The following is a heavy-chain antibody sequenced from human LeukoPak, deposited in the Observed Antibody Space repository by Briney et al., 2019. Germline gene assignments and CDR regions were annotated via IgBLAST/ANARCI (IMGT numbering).Heavy chain of an antibody. CDR3: ARGRDSSSSYPGY. D-gene: IGHD6-6*01. CDR2: ISGSGGST. J-gene: IGHJ4*02. CDR1: GFTFSSYG. Sequence: PGGSLRLSCAASGFTFSSYGMSWVRQAPGKGLEWVSAISGSGGSTYYADSVKGRFTISRDNVKNSLYLQMNSLRAEDTAVYYCARGRDSSSSYPGYWGQGTLVTVSS. V-gene: IGHV3-23*01.